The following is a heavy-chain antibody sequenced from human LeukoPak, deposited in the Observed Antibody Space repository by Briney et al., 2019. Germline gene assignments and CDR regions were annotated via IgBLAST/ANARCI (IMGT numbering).Heavy chain of an antibody. CDR1: GFTFSNAC. V-gene: IGHV3-15*01. CDR3: ARPLGYCSAGSCFPFDY. J-gene: IGHJ4*02. Sequence: GGSLRLSCAASGFTFSNACMSWVRQAPGKGLEWVGHIKTKTDGGTTDYAAPVKGKFTISRDDSKNTLYLQMNSLRAEDTAVYYCARPLGYCSAGSCFPFDYWGQGTLVTVSS. CDR2: IKTKTDGGTT. D-gene: IGHD2-15*01.